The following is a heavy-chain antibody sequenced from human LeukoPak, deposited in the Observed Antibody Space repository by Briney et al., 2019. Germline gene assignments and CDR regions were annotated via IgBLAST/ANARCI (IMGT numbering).Heavy chain of an antibody. J-gene: IGHJ4*02. V-gene: IGHV3-53*01. CDR2: IYSGGST. Sequence: GGSLRLSCAASGFTVSSMYMSWVRQAPGKGLEWVSIIYSGGSTSYADSVEGRFTISRDNSKNMLYLQMNSLRAEDTAVYYCAREWYYYDSSGYYEYYFDYWGQGTLVTVSS. D-gene: IGHD3-22*01. CDR1: GFTVSSMY. CDR3: AREWYYYDSSGYYEYYFDY.